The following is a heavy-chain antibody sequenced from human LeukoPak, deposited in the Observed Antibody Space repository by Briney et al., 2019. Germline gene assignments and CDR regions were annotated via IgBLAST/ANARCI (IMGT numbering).Heavy chain of an antibody. CDR1: GFTFSNAW. J-gene: IGHJ4*02. Sequence: NSGGSLRLSCAASGFTFSNAWMSWVRQAPGKGLEWVGRIKSKTDGGTTEYAAPVQGRFTISRDDPKNTLYLQMSSLKTEDTAVYYCTTAPAAYTFDYWGQGTLVTVSS. V-gene: IGHV3-15*01. D-gene: IGHD2-2*01. CDR3: TTAPAAYTFDY. CDR2: IKSKTDGGTT.